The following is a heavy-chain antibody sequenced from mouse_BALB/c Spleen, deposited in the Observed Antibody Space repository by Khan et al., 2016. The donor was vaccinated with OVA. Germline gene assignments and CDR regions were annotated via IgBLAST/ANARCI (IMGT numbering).Heavy chain of an antibody. V-gene: IGHV1-7*01. D-gene: IGHD1-1*01. CDR2: INPSTGYT. CDR1: GYTFINYW. CDR3: ARRGLRWDCDY. Sequence: QVQLQQSGAELAKPGASVKMSCKASGYTFINYWILWIKQRPGQGLEWIGYINPSTGYTEYNQNFKDKATLTADISSSTAYMQLSSLTSEDSAVYYCARRGLRWDCDYWGQGTTRTVSS. J-gene: IGHJ2*01.